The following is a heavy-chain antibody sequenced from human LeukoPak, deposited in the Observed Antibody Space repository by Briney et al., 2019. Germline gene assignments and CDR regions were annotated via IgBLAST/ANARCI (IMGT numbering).Heavy chain of an antibody. CDR2: IYTSGST. Sequence: SETLSLTCTVSGGSISSYYWSWIRQPAGKGLEWIGRIYTSGSTNYNPSLKSRVTMSVDTSKNQFSLKLSSVTAADTAVYYYARETPMDSSSTSCYLRIPIILDYWGQGTLVTVSS. CDR3: ARETPMDSSSTSCYLRIPIILDY. D-gene: IGHD2-2*01. J-gene: IGHJ4*02. CDR1: GGSISSYY. V-gene: IGHV4-4*07.